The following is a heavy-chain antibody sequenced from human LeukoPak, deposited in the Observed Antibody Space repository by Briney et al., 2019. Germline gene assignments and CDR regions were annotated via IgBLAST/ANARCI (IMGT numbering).Heavy chain of an antibody. CDR3: ARGPPNWGYDY. CDR1: GYTFTNYG. J-gene: IGHJ4*02. CDR2: ISAYNGST. V-gene: IGHV1-18*01. Sequence: ASVKVSCKASGYTFTNYGINWVRQAPGQGLEWMGWISAYNGSTNYAQKFQDRVTMTRNTSISTAYMELSSLRSDDTAVYYCARGPPNWGYDYWGPGTLVTVSS. D-gene: IGHD7-27*01.